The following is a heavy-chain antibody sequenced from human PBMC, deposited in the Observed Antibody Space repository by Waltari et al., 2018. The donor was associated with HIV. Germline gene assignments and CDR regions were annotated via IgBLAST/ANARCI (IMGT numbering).Heavy chain of an antibody. D-gene: IGHD2-15*01. Sequence: EVQLLESGGGLVQPGGSRRLPGEAPGFTVRRHWMHWVRQAPGKGLVWVSCIKKEGRNTRYADSVKGRLTISRDNAKNTLYLQMNSLRAEDTAVYYCARGVGYGMDVWGQGTTVTVSS. CDR1: GFTVRRHW. V-gene: IGHV3-74*01. CDR3: ARGVGYGMDV. CDR2: IKKEGRNT. J-gene: IGHJ6*02.